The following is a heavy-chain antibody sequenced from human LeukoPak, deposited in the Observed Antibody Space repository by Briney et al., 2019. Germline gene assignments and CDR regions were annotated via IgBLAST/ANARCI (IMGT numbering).Heavy chain of an antibody. V-gene: IGHV3-23*01. D-gene: IGHD1-14*01. Sequence: GGSLRLSCEASGFTFGTHAMTWVRQAPGKGLEWVSAIGASGVSAYYADSVMGRFTISRDNSKNTLYLQMYRRRAEDTAMYYCAKEPAVWGQGTPVTVSS. CDR3: AKEPAV. CDR1: GFTFGTHA. CDR2: IGASGVSA. J-gene: IGHJ4*02.